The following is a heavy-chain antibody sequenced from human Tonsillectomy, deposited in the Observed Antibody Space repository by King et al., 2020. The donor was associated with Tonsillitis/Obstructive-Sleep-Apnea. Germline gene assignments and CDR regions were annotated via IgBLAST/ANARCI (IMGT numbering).Heavy chain of an antibody. J-gene: IGHJ4*02. Sequence: VQLQQWGAGLLKPSETLSLTCAVTDDSFLGFYWSWIRQPPGKGLEWIGQINHRRNTNYNQSLKNRVTISVDTSKKQVTLKVLSVSAADTAVYFCARGYAHLSSWYPFDYWGQGTLVTVSS. V-gene: IGHV4-34*01. CDR2: INHRRNT. CDR3: ARGYAHLSSWYPFDY. D-gene: IGHD6-13*01. CDR1: DDSFLGFY.